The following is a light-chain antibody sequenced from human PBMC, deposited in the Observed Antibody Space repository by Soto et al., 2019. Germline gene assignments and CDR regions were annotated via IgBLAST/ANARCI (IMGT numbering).Light chain of an antibody. CDR1: TSDIGNYNY. CDR2: QVS. Sequence: QSALTQPASVSGSPGQSISISCTGATSDIGNYNYFSWYQQHPGKGPILIIYQVSNRPSGVSNRFSGSKSGNTASLTISGLQADDDAHYYCSTYTGSNTPHVLGTGTKLTVL. CDR3: STYTGSNTPHV. J-gene: IGLJ1*01. V-gene: IGLV2-14*01.